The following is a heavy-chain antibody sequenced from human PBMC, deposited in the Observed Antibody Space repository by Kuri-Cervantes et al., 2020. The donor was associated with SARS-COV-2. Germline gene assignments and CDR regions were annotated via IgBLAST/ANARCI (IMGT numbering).Heavy chain of an antibody. J-gene: IGHJ1*01. D-gene: IGHD6-13*01. CDR3: ARTAAAGTQYFQH. CDR2: INPNSGGT. CDR1: GYTFTGYY. Sequence: ASVKVSCKASGYTFTGYYMHWVRQAPGQGLEWMGWINPNSGGTNYAQKLQGRVTMTTDTSTSTAYMELRSLRSDDTAVYYCARTAAAGTQYFQHWGQGTLVTVSS. V-gene: IGHV1-2*02.